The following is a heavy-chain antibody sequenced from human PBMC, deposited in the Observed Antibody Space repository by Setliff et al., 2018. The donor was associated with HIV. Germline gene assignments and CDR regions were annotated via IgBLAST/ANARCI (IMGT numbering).Heavy chain of an antibody. CDR3: ARDYGGNSRGDYYYGMDV. CDR1: GYTFTSYG. J-gene: IGHJ6*02. Sequence: GASVKVSCKASGYTFTSYGISWVRQAPGQGLEWMGWISAYNGNTNYVQKLQGRVTMTTDTSTSTAYMELRSLRSDDTAVYYCARDYGGNSRGDYYYGMDVWGQGTTVTVSS. V-gene: IGHV1-18*01. D-gene: IGHD4-17*01. CDR2: ISAYNGNT.